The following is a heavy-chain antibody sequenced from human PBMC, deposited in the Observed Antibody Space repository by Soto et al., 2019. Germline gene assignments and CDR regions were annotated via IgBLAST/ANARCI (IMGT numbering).Heavy chain of an antibody. Sequence: SETVSLTCTVSGGAISSYYWSWIRQSPGGRLEWIGYINYSGSTNYNPSLKSRVTISLDRPNNQFSLRVSSVTAADTAVYYCARGDYHDSGTYYRSEYHFDYCGQGALVTVSS. CDR3: ARGDYHDSGTYYRSEYHFDY. CDR2: INYSGST. D-gene: IGHD3-22*01. CDR1: GGAISSYY. V-gene: IGHV4-59*01. J-gene: IGHJ4*02.